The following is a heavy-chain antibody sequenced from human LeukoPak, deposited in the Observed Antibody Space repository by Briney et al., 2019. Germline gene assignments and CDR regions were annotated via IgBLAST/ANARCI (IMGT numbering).Heavy chain of an antibody. CDR3: ARGATVTLRYFDY. V-gene: IGHV1-46*01. J-gene: IGHJ4*02. CDR1: GYTFTSYY. Sequence: ASVKVSCTASGYTFTSYYMHWVRQAPGQGLEWMGIINTSGGSTTYAQKFQGRVTMTRDTSTSTVYMELSSLRSEDTAVYYCARGATVTLRYFDYWGQGTLVTVSS. D-gene: IGHD4-17*01. CDR2: INTSGGST.